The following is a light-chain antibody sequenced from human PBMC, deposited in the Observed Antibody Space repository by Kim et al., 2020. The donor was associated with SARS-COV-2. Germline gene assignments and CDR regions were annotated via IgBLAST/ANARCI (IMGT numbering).Light chain of an antibody. CDR2: RDN. J-gene: IGLJ3*02. Sequence: CAGSNSTLGTNYVYWHQQFPGMAPKVLIYRDNERPSGVPGRFSGSKSGTSASLAISGLRSEDEADYYCAAWDDSLSAWLFGGGTQLTVL. CDR1: NSTLGTNY. V-gene: IGLV1-47*01. CDR3: AAWDDSLSAWL.